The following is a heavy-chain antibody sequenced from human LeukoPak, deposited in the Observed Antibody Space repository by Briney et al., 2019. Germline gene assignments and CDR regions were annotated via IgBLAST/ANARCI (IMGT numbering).Heavy chain of an antibody. CDR2: INPSGGST. J-gene: IGHJ5*02. Sequence: GASVKVSCKASGYTFTSYYMHWVRQAPGQGLEWMGIINPSGGSTSYAQKFQGRVTMTRDTSTSTVYMELSSLRSEDTAVYYCARAGYYDFWSGYWSWFDPWGQGTLVTVSS. CDR3: ARAGYYDFWSGYWSWFDP. V-gene: IGHV1-46*01. D-gene: IGHD3-3*01. CDR1: GYTFTSYY.